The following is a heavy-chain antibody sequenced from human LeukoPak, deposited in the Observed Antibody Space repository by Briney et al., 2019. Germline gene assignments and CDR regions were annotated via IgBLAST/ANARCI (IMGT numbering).Heavy chain of an antibody. CDR2: IIPIFGTA. J-gene: IGHJ3*02. V-gene: IGHV1-69*13. Sequence: ASVKVSCKASGGTFSSYAISWVRQAPGQGLEWMGGIIPIFGTANYAQKFQGRVTITADESTSTAYMELSSLRSEDTAVYYCVTGYYDSSGPRLRAFDIWGQGTTVTVSS. CDR1: GGTFSSYA. D-gene: IGHD3-22*01. CDR3: VTGYYDSSGPRLRAFDI.